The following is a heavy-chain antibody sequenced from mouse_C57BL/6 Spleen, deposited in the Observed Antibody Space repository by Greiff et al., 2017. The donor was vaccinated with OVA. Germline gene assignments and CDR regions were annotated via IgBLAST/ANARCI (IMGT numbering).Heavy chain of an antibody. V-gene: IGHV1-9*01. CDR2: ILPGSGST. CDR3: AETAQSTVFAY. CDR1: GYTFTGYW. J-gene: IGHJ3*01. D-gene: IGHD3-2*02. Sequence: QVQLQQSGAELMKPGASVKLSCKATGYTFTGYWIEWVKQRPGHGLEWIGEILPGSGSTNYNEKFKGKATFTADTYSNTAYMQLSSLTTEDSAIYYCAETAQSTVFAYWGQGTLVTVSA.